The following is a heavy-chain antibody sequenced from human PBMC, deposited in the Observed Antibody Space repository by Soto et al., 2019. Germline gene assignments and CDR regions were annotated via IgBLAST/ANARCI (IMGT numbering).Heavy chain of an antibody. J-gene: IGHJ3*02. D-gene: IGHD3-22*01. CDR1: GGSISSGGYS. V-gene: IGHV4-30-2*01. CDR3: ARVGSSGSVDI. Sequence: SETLSLTCAVSGGSISSGGYSWSWIRQPPGKGLEWIGYIYHSGSTYYNPSLKSRVTISVDRSKNQFSLKLSSVTAADTAVYYCARVGSSGSVDIWGQGTMVTVSS. CDR2: IYHSGST.